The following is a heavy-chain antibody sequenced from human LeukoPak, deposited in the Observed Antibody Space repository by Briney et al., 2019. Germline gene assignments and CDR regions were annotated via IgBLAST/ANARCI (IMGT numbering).Heavy chain of an antibody. CDR2: INPSSGAT. Sequence: ASVKVSCKKSGYTFTRYYIHWVRQDPGQGLEWMGIINPSSGATNYAQKFQGRVTMTRDTSTSTVYMELSSQRSEHTAVSYCSLSTNFYSYYGMDFLVQGTTVTVSS. D-gene: IGHD1-26*01. J-gene: IGHJ6*02. V-gene: IGHV1-46*01. CDR1: GYTFTRYY. CDR3: SLSTNFYSYYGMDF.